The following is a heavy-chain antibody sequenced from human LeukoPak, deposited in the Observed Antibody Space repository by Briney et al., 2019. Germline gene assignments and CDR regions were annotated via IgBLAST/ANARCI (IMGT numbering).Heavy chain of an antibody. CDR2: IKQDGSEK. V-gene: IGHV3-7*01. Sequence: PGGSLRLSCAASGFTFSTYTMSWVRQAPGKGLEWVANIKQDGSEKYYVDSVKGRFTISRDNAKNSLYLQMNSLRAEDTAVYYCARERITMVRGVITNDYWGQGTLVTVSS. CDR3: ARERITMVRGVITNDY. J-gene: IGHJ4*02. D-gene: IGHD3-10*01. CDR1: GFTFSTYT.